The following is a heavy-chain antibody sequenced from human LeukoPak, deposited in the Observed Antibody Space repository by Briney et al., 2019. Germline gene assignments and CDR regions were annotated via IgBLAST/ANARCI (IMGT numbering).Heavy chain of an antibody. J-gene: IGHJ4*02. D-gene: IGHD3-10*01. V-gene: IGHV3-30*12. CDR3: ARWRLHLGSGTSRYSFDY. CDR2: IQNDGRNK. Sequence: GGSLRLSCAASGFMFSDYGMHWVRQAPGKGLEWVAFIQNDGRNKYFADSVKGRFTISRDNSKNSLYLQMNSLRAEDTAVYYCARWRLHLGSGTSRYSFDYWGQGALVTVSS. CDR1: GFMFSDYG.